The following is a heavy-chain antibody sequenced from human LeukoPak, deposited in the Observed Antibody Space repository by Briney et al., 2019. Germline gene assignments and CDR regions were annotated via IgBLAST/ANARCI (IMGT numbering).Heavy chain of an antibody. CDR3: AKAPLAVAGTGNWFDP. D-gene: IGHD6-19*01. V-gene: IGHV3-23*01. Sequence: PGGSLRLSCAASGFTFSSYAITWVRQAPGKGLEGVSAVSSNGAKTYYADSVKGRFTISRDNSKNTLYLQMNSLRAEDTAVYYCAKAPLAVAGTGNWFDPWGQGTLVTVSS. J-gene: IGHJ5*02. CDR1: GFTFSSYA. CDR2: VSSNGAKT.